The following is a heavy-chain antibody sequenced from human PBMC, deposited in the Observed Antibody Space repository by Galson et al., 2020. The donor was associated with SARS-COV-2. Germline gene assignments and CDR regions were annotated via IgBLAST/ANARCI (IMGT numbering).Heavy chain of an antibody. D-gene: IGHD3-16*01. CDR3: AREGGTAESPRGMDV. CDR2: LSYDGSNK. J-gene: IGHJ6*02. CDR1: GFILSHYA. V-gene: IGHV3-30-3*01. Sequence: GGSLRLSCAASGFILSHYAMHWVRQAPGQGLEWVALLSYDGSNKYYADSVKGRFTISRDSSKNTLYLQMNSLRTEDTAVYYCAREGGTAESPRGMDVWGQGTTVTVSS.